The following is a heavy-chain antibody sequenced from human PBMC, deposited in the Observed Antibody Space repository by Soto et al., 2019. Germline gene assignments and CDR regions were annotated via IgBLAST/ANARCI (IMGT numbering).Heavy chain of an antibody. Sequence: EVQLVESGGGLVKPGGSLRLSCAASGFTFSNAWMNWVRQAPGKGLEWVGRIKSKTDGGTTDYAAPVKGRFTSSRDDSKNTLYLQMNRLNTEDTAVYYCTTFGGDCSGGSFYRGGFDPWGQGTLVTVSS. CDR3: TTFGGDCSGGSFYRGGFDP. V-gene: IGHV3-15*07. CDR2: IKSKTDGGTT. J-gene: IGHJ5*02. D-gene: IGHD2-15*01. CDR1: GFTFSNAW.